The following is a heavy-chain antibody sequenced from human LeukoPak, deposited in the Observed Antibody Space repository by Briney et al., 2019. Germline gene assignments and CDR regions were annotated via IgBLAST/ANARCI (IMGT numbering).Heavy chain of an antibody. V-gene: IGHV4-39*01. Sequence: SETLSLTCTVSGGSISRRDCYWDWIRQPPGKGLEWIGSVYYGGTTYYNPSLKSRVTISEDTSKNQFSLKLSSVTAADTAVYYCARRATTVTTGYYYYYMDVWGKGTTVTVSS. CDR1: GGSISRRDCY. CDR2: VYYGGTT. J-gene: IGHJ6*03. D-gene: IGHD4-17*01. CDR3: ARRATTVTTGYYYYYMDV.